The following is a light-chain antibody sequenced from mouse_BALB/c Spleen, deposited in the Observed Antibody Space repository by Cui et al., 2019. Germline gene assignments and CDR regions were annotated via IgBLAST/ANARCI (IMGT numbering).Light chain of an antibody. J-gene: IGKJ1*01. CDR1: QGISSN. Sequence: DILMTQSPSSMSVSLGDTVSITCHASQGISSNIGWLQQKPGKSFKGLIYHGTNLEDGVPSRFSGGGSGADYSLTISSLESEDFADYYCVQYAQFPWTFGGGTKLEIK. CDR2: HGT. CDR3: VQYAQFPWT. V-gene: IGKV14-100*01.